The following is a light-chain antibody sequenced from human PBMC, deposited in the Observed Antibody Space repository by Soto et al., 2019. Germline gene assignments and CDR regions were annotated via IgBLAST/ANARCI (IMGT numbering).Light chain of an antibody. J-gene: IGLJ2*01. Sequence: QSALTQPPSASGSPGQSVTISCTGTSSDVGGYNYVSWYQQHPGKAPKLIIYEVIKRPSGVPDRFSGSKSGNTASLTVSGLQAEDEADYYCSSYAGINTLVFGGGTKLTVL. V-gene: IGLV2-8*01. CDR3: SSYAGINTLV. CDR1: SSDVGGYNY. CDR2: EVI.